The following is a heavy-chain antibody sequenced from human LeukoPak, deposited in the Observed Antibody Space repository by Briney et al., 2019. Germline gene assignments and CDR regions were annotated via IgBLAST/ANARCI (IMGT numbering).Heavy chain of an antibody. V-gene: IGHV3-20*04. Sequence: GGSLRLSCAASGFSLDDYGMSWVRQAPGKGLERVSGINWNGDSTGYGDSVKGRFTISRDNGKNSLYLQMKSLRAEDTALYYCARDPGAAARRPEYFQHWGQGTLVTVSS. J-gene: IGHJ1*01. CDR2: INWNGDST. CDR3: ARDPGAAARRPEYFQH. CDR1: GFSLDDYG. D-gene: IGHD6-25*01.